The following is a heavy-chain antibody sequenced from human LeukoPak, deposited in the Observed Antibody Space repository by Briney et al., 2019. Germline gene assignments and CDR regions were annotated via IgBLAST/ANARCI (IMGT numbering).Heavy chain of an antibody. Sequence: GGSLRLSCIASGFTFTTYSLNWGRQSPGKGLEWVSYMGGSTSRSTISYADSLKGRFTVSRDNAKNSVYLQMNSLRDEDTAVYFCARDSSWSFDYWGQGTVVTVSS. D-gene: IGHD2-8*01. CDR3: ARDSSWSFDY. J-gene: IGHJ4*02. CDR1: GFTFTTYS. V-gene: IGHV3-48*02. CDR2: MGGSTSRSTI.